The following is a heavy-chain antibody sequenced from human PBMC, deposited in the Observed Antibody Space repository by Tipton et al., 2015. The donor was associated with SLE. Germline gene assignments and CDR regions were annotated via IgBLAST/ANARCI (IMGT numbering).Heavy chain of an antibody. CDR2: IRYDGSNN. J-gene: IGHJ4*02. Sequence: GSLRLSCAASGFTFSSHGMHWVLQAPGKGLEWVAFIRYDGSNNYYADSVKGRFTISRDNSKNTVYLQMNSLTVEDTAVYYCARGMNTGYYSDDWGQGTLVTVSS. V-gene: IGHV3-30*02. CDR3: ARGMNTGYYSDD. D-gene: IGHD3-9*01. CDR1: GFTFSSHG.